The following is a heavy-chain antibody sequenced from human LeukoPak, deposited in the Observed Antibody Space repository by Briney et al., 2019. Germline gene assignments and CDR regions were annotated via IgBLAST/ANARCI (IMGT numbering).Heavy chain of an antibody. CDR2: ISSGGGTV. V-gene: IGHV3-48*03. CDR1: GFTFSSYE. J-gene: IGHJ4*02. Sequence: GGSLRLSCAASGFTFSSYEMNWVRQAPGKGLEWVSYISSGGGTVYYADSVKGRFTISRDNAKNSLYLQMNSLRAEDTAVYYCVREGHDCGGECFDHWGQGTLVTVSS. CDR3: VREGHDCGGECFDH. D-gene: IGHD2-21*01.